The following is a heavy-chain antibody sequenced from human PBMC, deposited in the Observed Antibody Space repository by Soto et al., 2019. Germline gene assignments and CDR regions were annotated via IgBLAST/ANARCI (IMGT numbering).Heavy chain of an antibody. Sequence: PGESLKISCKGSGYSFTSYWIGWVRQMPGKGLEWMGIIYPGDSDTRYSPSFQGQVTISADKSISTAYLQWSSLKASDTAMYYCARRVYGYRMGPRPYFDYWGQGTLVTSPQ. CDR1: GYSFTSYW. CDR3: ARRVYGYRMGPRPYFDY. D-gene: IGHD5-18*01. V-gene: IGHV5-51*01. CDR2: IYPGDSDT. J-gene: IGHJ4*02.